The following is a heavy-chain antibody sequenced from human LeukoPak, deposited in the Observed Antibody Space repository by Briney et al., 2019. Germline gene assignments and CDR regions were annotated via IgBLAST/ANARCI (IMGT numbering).Heavy chain of an antibody. V-gene: IGHV3-23*01. Sequence: GGSLRLSCSASGFTFSSYAMSWVRQAPGKGLGWVSAISGSGGSTYYADSVKGRFTISRDNSKNTLYLQMNSLRAEDTAVYYCAKNYDSSGYYPEYFQHWGQGTLVTVSS. CDR3: AKNYDSSGYYPEYFQH. D-gene: IGHD3-22*01. CDR2: ISGSGGST. CDR1: GFTFSSYA. J-gene: IGHJ1*01.